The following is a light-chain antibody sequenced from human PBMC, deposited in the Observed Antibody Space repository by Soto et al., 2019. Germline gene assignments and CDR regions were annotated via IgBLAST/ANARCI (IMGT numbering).Light chain of an antibody. CDR3: SSYAGSNNYV. CDR2: RNN. Sequence: QSVLTQPPSASGTPGQRVTISCSGSNSNIGSNYVYWYQQLPGTAPKLLIYRNNQRPSGVPDRFSGSKSGNTASLTVSGLQAEDEADYYCSSYAGSNNYVFGTGTKVTVL. CDR1: NSNIGSNY. J-gene: IGLJ1*01. V-gene: IGLV1-47*01.